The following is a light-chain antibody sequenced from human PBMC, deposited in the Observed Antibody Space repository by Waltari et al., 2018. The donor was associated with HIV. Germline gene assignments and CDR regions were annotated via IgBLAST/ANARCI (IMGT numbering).Light chain of an antibody. Sequence: EIVMTQSPATLSVSPGESATLSCRASQSVSSHLAWYQQKPGQAPRLLIYDASIRATGTPARIRGRGSGTDFTLTVSILQSEDFAIYYCQQYHDWYTFGQGTKL. CDR1: QSVSSH. V-gene: IGKV3D-15*03. CDR2: DAS. J-gene: IGKJ2*01. CDR3: QQYHDWYT.